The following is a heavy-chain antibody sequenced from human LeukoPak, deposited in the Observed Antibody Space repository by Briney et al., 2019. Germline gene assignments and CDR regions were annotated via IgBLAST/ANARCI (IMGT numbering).Heavy chain of an antibody. CDR3: PTSIVGTTAY. D-gene: IGHD1-26*01. V-gene: IGHV3-15*01. CDR2: IKSETDGGTI. Sequence: GGSLRLSCAASGFTFTNAWMTWVRQAPGKGLEWVGRIKSETDGGTIHYGAPVKGRFIISRDDSKNTVGLQMNSLKTEDTGVYYWPTSIVGTTAYWGQGNLVIVSS. CDR1: GFTFTNAW. J-gene: IGHJ4*02.